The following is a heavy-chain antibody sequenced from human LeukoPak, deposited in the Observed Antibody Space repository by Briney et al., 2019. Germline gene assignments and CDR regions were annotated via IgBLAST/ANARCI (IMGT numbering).Heavy chain of an antibody. J-gene: IGHJ5*02. Sequence: ETLRLSCAVSGFTFSSYSMNWFRQAPGKGLEWVSSVSSSSSYIYYADSVKSRFTISGDNAKNSLYLQMNSLRAEDTAVYYCARDGTLDWFDPWGQGTLVSVSS. D-gene: IGHD1-26*01. CDR1: GFTFSSYS. V-gene: IGHV3-21*01. CDR2: VSSSSSYI. CDR3: ARDGTLDWFDP.